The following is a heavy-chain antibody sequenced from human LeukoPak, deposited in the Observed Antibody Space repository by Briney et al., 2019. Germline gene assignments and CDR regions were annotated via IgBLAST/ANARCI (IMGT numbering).Heavy chain of an antibody. CDR3: AKGWLPPSWFDP. V-gene: IGHV1-69*05. CDR1: GYTFTSYY. D-gene: IGHD3-22*01. CDR2: IIPIFGTA. Sequence: SVKVSCKASGYTFTSYYMHWVRQAPGQGLEWMGGIIPIFGTANYAQKFQGRVTITTDESTSTAYMELSSLRSEDTAVYYCAKGWLPPSWFDPWGQGTLVTVSS. J-gene: IGHJ5*02.